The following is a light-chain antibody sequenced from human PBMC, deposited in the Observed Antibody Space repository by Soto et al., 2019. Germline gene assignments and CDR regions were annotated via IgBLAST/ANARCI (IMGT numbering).Light chain of an antibody. V-gene: IGKV4-1*01. Sequence: DIVMTQSPDSLAVSLGEKATINCKSSQSVLYSSNNKNYLAWYQQKPGQPPKLLIYWAYTRESGVPDRFSGSGSGTDFTLTISSLQAEDVAVYYCQQYDSTPFTFGPGTKVDIK. CDR1: QSVLYSSNNKNY. CDR3: QQYDSTPFT. CDR2: WAY. J-gene: IGKJ3*01.